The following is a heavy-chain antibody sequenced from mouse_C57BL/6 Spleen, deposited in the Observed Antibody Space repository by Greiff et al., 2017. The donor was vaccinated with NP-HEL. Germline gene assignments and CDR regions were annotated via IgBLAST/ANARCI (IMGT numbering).Heavy chain of an antibody. Sequence: EVKLVESGGGLVKPGGSLKLSCAASGFTFSDYGMHWVRQAPEKGLEWVAYISSGSSTIYYADTVKGRFTISRDNAKNTLFLQMTSLRSEDTAMYYCARQDYYGSSYGWYFDVWGTRTTVTVSS. D-gene: IGHD1-1*01. CDR1: GFTFSDYG. CDR3: ARQDYYGSSYGWYFDV. J-gene: IGHJ1*03. V-gene: IGHV5-17*01. CDR2: ISSGSSTI.